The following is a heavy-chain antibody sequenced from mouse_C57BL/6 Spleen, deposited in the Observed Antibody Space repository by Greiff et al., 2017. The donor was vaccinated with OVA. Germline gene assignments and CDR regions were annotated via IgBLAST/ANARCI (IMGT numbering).Heavy chain of an antibody. Sequence: VQLQQSVAELVRPGASVKLSCTASGYTFTSYWMQWVKQRPGQGLEWIGEIDPSDSYTNYNQKFKGKATLTVDTSSSTAYMQLSSLTSEDSAVYYCARGELRLRAMDYWGQGTSVTVSS. CDR1: GYTFTSYW. D-gene: IGHD3-2*02. V-gene: IGHV1-50*01. CDR3: ARGELRLRAMDY. CDR2: IDPSDSYT. J-gene: IGHJ4*01.